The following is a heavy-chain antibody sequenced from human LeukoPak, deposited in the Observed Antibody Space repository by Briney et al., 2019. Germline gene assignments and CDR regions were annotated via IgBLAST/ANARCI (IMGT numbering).Heavy chain of an antibody. D-gene: IGHD3-22*01. CDR3: AKDDMTSAGGLAS. CDR2: MYTGGTT. CDR1: GFTVSCTH. J-gene: IGHJ5*01. V-gene: IGHV3-53*01. Sequence: GGSLRLSCAASGFTVSCTHMSWVRRAPGKGLEWVSAMYTGGTTYYADSVTGRFTVSRDTSRNTLFLHMDSLRAEDTAVYYCAKDDMTSAGGLASWGQGTLVIVSS.